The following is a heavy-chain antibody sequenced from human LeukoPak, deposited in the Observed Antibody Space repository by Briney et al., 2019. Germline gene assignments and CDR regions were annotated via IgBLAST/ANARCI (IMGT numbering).Heavy chain of an antibody. J-gene: IGHJ4*02. D-gene: IGHD2-2*01. Sequence: GGSLKLSCAASGFTFSSYAMSWVRQAPGKGLEWVSAISGSGGSTYYADSVKGRFTISRDNSKNTLYLQMNSLRAEDTAVYYCAKIRLTGRRPGPFYYFDYWGQGTLVTVSS. CDR1: GFTFSSYA. CDR2: ISGSGGST. V-gene: IGHV3-23*01. CDR3: AKIRLTGRRPGPFYYFDY.